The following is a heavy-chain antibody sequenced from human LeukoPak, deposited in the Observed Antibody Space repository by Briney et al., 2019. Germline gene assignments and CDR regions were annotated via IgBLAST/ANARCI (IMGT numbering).Heavy chain of an antibody. Sequence: PGGSLRLSCAASGFTFSSYNMNWVRQAPGKGLEWVSSISSSSTYIYYADSVKGRFTISRDNAKNSLYLQMNSLRAEDTAVYYCARDLDGTMNYFDYWGQGTLVTVSS. CDR1: GFTFSSYN. CDR2: ISSSSTYI. CDR3: ARDLDGTMNYFDY. D-gene: IGHD1-14*01. V-gene: IGHV3-21*03. J-gene: IGHJ4*02.